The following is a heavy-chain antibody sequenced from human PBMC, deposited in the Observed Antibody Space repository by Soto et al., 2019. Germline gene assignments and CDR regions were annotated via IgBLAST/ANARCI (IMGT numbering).Heavy chain of an antibody. CDR1: GGTFSSYT. D-gene: IGHD6-13*01. J-gene: IGHJ4*02. V-gene: IGHV1-69*02. CDR2: IIPILGIA. Sequence: GASVKVSCKASGGTFSSYTISWVRQAPGQGLEWMGRIIPILGIANYAQKFQGRVTITADKSTSTAYMELSSLRSEDTAVYYCARSPCIASAGRTYYFDVWGQGTLVTVSS. CDR3: ARSPCIASAGRTYYFDV.